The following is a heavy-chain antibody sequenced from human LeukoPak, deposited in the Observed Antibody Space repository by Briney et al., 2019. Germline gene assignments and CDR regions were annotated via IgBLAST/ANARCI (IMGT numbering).Heavy chain of an antibody. D-gene: IGHD3-3*01. Sequence: ASVKVSCKASGYTFTSYGISWVRQAPGQGLEWMGWISAYNGNTNYAQKLQGRVTMTTDTSTSTAYMELRSLRSDDTAVYYCARDFRGGPDWSGYYFSPPFDPWGQGTLVTVSS. V-gene: IGHV1-18*01. J-gene: IGHJ5*02. CDR2: ISAYNGNT. CDR1: GYTFTSYG. CDR3: ARDFRGGPDWSGYYFSPPFDP.